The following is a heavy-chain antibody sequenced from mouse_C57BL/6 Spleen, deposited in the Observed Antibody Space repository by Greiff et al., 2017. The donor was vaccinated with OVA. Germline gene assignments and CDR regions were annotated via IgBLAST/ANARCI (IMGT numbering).Heavy chain of an antibody. CDR2: IYPGSGST. J-gene: IGHJ1*03. CDR3: ARGPSAHWYCDV. V-gene: IGHV1-55*01. Sequence: QVQLQQPGAELVKPGASVKMSCKASGYTFTSYWITWVKQRPGHGLEWIGDIYPGSGSTNYNEKFKSKATLTVDTSSSTAYMQLSSLTSEDSAVYYCARGPSAHWYCDVWGTGTTVTVSS. CDR1: GYTFTSYW.